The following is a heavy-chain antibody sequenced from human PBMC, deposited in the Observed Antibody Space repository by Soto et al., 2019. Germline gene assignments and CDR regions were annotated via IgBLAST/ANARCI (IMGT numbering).Heavy chain of an antibody. CDR3: ARGYRELYYYAMDV. Sequence: QVELVQSGVEVKKPGSSLKVSCKASGGTFTNYAFNWVRQAPGQGLAWMGGIIPFYDKANYAEKFLGRVTITADKSTTTDYMELSSLTSDDTAVYFCARGYRELYYYAMDVWGRGTPVIVSS. CDR1: GGTFTNYA. D-gene: IGHD3-10*01. J-gene: IGHJ6*02. V-gene: IGHV1-69*06. CDR2: IIPFYDKA.